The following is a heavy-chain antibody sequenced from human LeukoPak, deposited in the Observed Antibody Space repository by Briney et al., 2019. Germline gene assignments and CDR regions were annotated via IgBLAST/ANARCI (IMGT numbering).Heavy chain of an antibody. V-gene: IGHV1-69*04. CDR3: ARDGSYYASYFDY. Sequence: SVKVSCKASGGTFSSYAISWVRQAPGQGLEWMGRIIPILGIANYAQKFQGRVTMTRDTSISTAYMELSRLRSDDTAVYYCARDGSYYASYFDYWGQGTLVTVSS. J-gene: IGHJ4*02. CDR1: GGTFSSYA. CDR2: IIPILGIA. D-gene: IGHD1-26*01.